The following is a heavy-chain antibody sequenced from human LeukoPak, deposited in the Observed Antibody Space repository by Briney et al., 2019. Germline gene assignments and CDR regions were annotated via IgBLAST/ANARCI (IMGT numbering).Heavy chain of an antibody. Sequence: RTSESLSLTCTVAGDSIGRYYWSWSRQPPGKGLEWIGFIYYTGSTNYNPSLKSRVTISVDTSKNQFSLNLSSVTAAGTAVYYCARIKVGATVDYWGQGALVTVSS. CDR3: ARIKVGATVDY. J-gene: IGHJ4*02. CDR1: GDSIGRYY. CDR2: IYYTGST. V-gene: IGHV4-59*01. D-gene: IGHD1-26*01.